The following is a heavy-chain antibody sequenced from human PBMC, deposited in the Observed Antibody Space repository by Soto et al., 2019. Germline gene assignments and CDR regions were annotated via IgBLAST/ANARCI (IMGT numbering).Heavy chain of an antibody. CDR1: GGTFSSYA. J-gene: IGHJ6*02. CDR3: ARGVAAAPYYYYGMDV. Sequence: SVKVSCKASGGTFSSYAISWVRQAPRQGLEWMGGIIPIFGTANYAQKSQGRVTITADESTSTAYMELSSLRSEDTAVYYCARGVAAAPYYYYGMDVWGQGTTVTVSS. D-gene: IGHD6-13*01. V-gene: IGHV1-69*13. CDR2: IIPIFGTA.